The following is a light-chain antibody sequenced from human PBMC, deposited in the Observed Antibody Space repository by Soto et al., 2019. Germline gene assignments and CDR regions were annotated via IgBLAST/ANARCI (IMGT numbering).Light chain of an antibody. V-gene: IGLV2-14*01. CDR3: SSYTSSSTL. CDR2: EVN. Sequence: QSALTQPASVSGSPGQSITISCTGSSSDVGGYDYVSWYQQHPGKAPKLMIYEVNNRPSGVSNRFSGSKSGNTASLTISGLQAEDDADYYCSSYTSSSTLFGTGTKVTVL. CDR1: SSDVGGYDY. J-gene: IGLJ1*01.